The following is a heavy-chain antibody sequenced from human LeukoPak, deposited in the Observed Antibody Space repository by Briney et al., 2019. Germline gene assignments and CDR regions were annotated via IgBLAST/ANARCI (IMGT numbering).Heavy chain of an antibody. CDR3: ARRGTIVRGVIIMYYFDY. D-gene: IGHD3-10*01. CDR2: IYYSGST. J-gene: IGHJ4*02. V-gene: IGHV4-39*01. Sequence: SETLSLTYTVSGGSISSSNYYWGWIRQPPGKGLEGIGSIYYSGSTYYNPSLKSRVTISVDTSKNQFSLKLSSVTAADTGVYYCARRGTIVRGVIIMYYFDYWGQGTLVTVSS. CDR1: GGSISSSNYY.